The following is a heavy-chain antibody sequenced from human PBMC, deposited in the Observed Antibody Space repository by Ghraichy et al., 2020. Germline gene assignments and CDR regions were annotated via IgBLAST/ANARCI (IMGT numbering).Heavy chain of an antibody. CDR2: IYYSGST. CDR1: GGSISSSSYY. Sequence: SETLSLTCTVSGGSISSSSYYWGWIRQPPGKGLEWIGSIYYSGSTYYNPSLKSRVTISVDTSKNQFSLKLSSVTAADTAVYYCARHGRYPAGYYFDYWGQGTLVTVSS. D-gene: IGHD3-9*01. CDR3: ARHGRYPAGYYFDY. V-gene: IGHV4-39*01. J-gene: IGHJ4*02.